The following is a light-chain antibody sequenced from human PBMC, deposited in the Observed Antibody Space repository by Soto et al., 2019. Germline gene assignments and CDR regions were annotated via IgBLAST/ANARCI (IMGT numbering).Light chain of an antibody. J-gene: IGKJ5*01. V-gene: IGKV1-5*01. CDR3: QQSYRTPIT. CDR1: QSISSW. Sequence: DIQMTQSPSTLSASVGDRVTIACRASQSISSWLAWYQQKPGKAPKVLIYGASSLESGVPSRVSGSGSGTEFTLTISSLLPEDFATYFCQQSYRTPITFGQGTRLEIK. CDR2: GAS.